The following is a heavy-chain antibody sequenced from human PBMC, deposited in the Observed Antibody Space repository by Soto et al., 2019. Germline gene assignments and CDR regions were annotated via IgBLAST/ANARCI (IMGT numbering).Heavy chain of an antibody. CDR1: GATFSTTG. CDR3: ARASPVICGGDPCYRLDSSFYS. J-gene: IGHJ5*01. D-gene: IGHD2-21*02. Sequence: QVQLVQSGAEVRKPGSSLRVSCKSSGATFSTTGISWVRQSPGQGLEWMGGIIPLFGTPKYARKFQGRVSIPADESTNTVYMELNSLRADDAAVYYCARASPVICGGDPCYRLDSSFYSWGQGSLVIVSS. V-gene: IGHV1-69*19. CDR2: IIPLFGTP.